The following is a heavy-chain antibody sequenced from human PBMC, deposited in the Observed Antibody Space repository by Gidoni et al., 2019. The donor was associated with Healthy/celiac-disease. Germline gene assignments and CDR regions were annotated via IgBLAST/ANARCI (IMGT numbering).Heavy chain of an antibody. D-gene: IGHD4-17*01. CDR3: TTSMTTTYYYYGMDV. CDR1: GFTFSNAG. CDR2: IKSKTDGGTT. Sequence: EVQLVESGGGLVKPGGSLRRSCAASGFTFSNAGMSWVRQAPGKGLEWFGRIKSKTDGGTTDYAAPVKGRFTISRDDSKNTLYLQMNSLKTEDTAVYYCTTSMTTTYYYYGMDVWGQGTTVTVSS. V-gene: IGHV3-15*01. J-gene: IGHJ6*02.